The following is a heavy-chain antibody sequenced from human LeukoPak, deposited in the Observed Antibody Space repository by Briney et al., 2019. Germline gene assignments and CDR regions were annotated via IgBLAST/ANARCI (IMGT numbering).Heavy chain of an antibody. D-gene: IGHD5-24*01. CDR1: GGSISSSSYY. Sequence: SETLSLTCTVSGGSISSSSYYWGWIRQPPGKGLEWIGSIYYSGSTYYNPSLKSRVTISVDTSKNQFSLKLSSVTAADTAVYYCVGGTGDGYTFDYWGQGTLVTVSS. V-gene: IGHV4-39*01. J-gene: IGHJ4*02. CDR3: VGGTGDGYTFDY. CDR2: IYYSGST.